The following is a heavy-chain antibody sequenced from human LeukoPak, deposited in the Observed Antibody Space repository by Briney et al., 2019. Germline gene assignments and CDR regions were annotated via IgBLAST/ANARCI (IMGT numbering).Heavy chain of an antibody. D-gene: IGHD6-19*01. J-gene: IGHJ4*02. V-gene: IGHV3-7*01. CDR1: GFTFSSYW. Sequence: PGGSLRLSCAASGFTFSSYWMSWVRQAPGKGLEWVANIKEDGSEKYYVDSVKGRFTISRDNAKNSLYLQMNSLRAEDTAVYYCARDLSIAVAGVDYWGQGTLVSVSS. CDR3: ARDLSIAVAGVDY. CDR2: IKEDGSEK.